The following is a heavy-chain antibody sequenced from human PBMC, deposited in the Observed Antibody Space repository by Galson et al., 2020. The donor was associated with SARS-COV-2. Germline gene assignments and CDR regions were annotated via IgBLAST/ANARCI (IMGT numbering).Heavy chain of an antibody. J-gene: IGHJ4*02. D-gene: IGHD6-19*01. V-gene: IGHV3-48*01. Sequence: GESLKISCTTTGFSFNTFNMNWVRQAPGKGLEWVSFISSSSDDIQYADSVQGRFTVSRDNAKNSLYLEMKGLRVEDTAVYYCARDGVPGRGWSGPLYWGQGTLGTVSS. CDR1: GFSFNTFN. CDR2: ISSSSDDI. CDR3: ARDGVPGRGWSGPLY.